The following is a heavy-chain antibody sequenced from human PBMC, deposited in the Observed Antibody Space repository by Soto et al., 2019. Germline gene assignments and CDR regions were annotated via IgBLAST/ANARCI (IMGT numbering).Heavy chain of an antibody. J-gene: IGHJ6*02. D-gene: IGHD6-13*01. V-gene: IGHV3-9*01. CDR1: GFTFDDYA. Sequence: QTGGSLRLSCAASGFTFDDYAMHWVRQAPGKGLEWVSGISWNSGSIGYADSVKGRFTISRDNAKNSLYLQMNSLRAEDTALYYCAKGAGYYYYYGMDVWGQGTTVTVSS. CDR3: AKGAGYYYYYGMDV. CDR2: ISWNSGSI.